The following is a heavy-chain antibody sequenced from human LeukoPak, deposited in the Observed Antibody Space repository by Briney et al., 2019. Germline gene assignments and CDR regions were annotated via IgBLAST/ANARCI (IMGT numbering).Heavy chain of an antibody. CDR3: ARRYGDYSGNWFDP. Sequence: SETLSLTCTVSGGSTSSYYWSWIRQPAGKGLEWIGRIYTSGSTNYNPSLKSRVTMSVDTSKNQFSLKLSSVTAADTAVYYCARRYGDYSGNWFDPWGQGTLVTVSS. D-gene: IGHD4-17*01. V-gene: IGHV4-4*07. CDR1: GGSTSSYY. CDR2: IYTSGST. J-gene: IGHJ5*02.